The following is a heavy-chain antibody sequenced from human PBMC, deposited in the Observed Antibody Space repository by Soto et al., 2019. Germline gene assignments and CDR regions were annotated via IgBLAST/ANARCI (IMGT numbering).Heavy chain of an antibody. V-gene: IGHV3-72*01. Sequence: GGSLRLSCAASGFTFSDHYMDWVRQSPGKGLEWVGRTRNKANSYTTEYAASVKGRFTISRDDSKNSMYLRMNSLKTEDTAVYYCARGLYDGSGYYSDYWGQGTLVTVSS. D-gene: IGHD3-22*01. J-gene: IGHJ4*02. CDR2: TRNKANSYTT. CDR3: ARGLYDGSGYYSDY. CDR1: GFTFSDHY.